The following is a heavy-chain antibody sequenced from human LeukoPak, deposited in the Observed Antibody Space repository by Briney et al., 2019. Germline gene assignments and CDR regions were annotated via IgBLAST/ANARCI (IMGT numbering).Heavy chain of an antibody. Sequence: GGTLRLSCAASGFIFSSYGMNWVRQAPGKGLEWVSSINSDSSHIYYADSVKGRFTISRDNAKNSLYLQMNSLRAEDTAVYYCARGPIPDYWGQGTLVTVSS. CDR2: INSDSSHI. D-gene: IGHD2-2*02. CDR1: GFIFSSYG. CDR3: ARGPIPDY. J-gene: IGHJ4*02. V-gene: IGHV3-21*01.